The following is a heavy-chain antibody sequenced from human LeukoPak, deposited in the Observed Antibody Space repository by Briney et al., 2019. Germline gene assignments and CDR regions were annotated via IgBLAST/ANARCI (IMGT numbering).Heavy chain of an antibody. CDR1: GFTFSSYA. V-gene: IGHV3-23*01. CDR3: ASHGSAYSSRWLELYYFDY. D-gene: IGHD6-13*01. Sequence: GGSLRLSCAASGFTFSSYAMSWVRQAPGKGLEWVSAISASGGSTYYADSMKGRFTISRDNSKNTLCLQMNSLRAEDTAVYYCASHGSAYSSRWLELYYFDYWGQGTLVTVSS. J-gene: IGHJ4*02. CDR2: ISASGGST.